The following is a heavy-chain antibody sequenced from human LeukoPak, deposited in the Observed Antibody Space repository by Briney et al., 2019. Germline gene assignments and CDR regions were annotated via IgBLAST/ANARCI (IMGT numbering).Heavy chain of an antibody. CDR2: ISGSGGST. CDR3: AKDSTGGYDPYYFDY. Sequence: LSLTCTVSGGSISSGGYYWSWVRQAPGKGLEWVPAISGSGGSTYYADSVKGRFTISRDNSKNTLYLQMNSLRAEDTAVYYCAKDSTGGYDPYYFDYWGQGTLVTVSS. CDR1: GGSISSGGYY. J-gene: IGHJ4*02. D-gene: IGHD5-12*01. V-gene: IGHV3-23*01.